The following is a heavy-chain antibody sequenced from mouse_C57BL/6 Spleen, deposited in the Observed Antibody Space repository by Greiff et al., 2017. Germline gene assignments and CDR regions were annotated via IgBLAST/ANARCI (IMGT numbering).Heavy chain of an antibody. V-gene: IGHV1-81*01. CDR1: GYTFTSYG. J-gene: IGHJ2*01. Sequence: QVTLKESGAELARPGASVKLSCKASGYTFTSYGISWVKQRTGQGLEWIGEIYPRSGNTYYNEKFKGKATLTADKSSSTAYMELRSLTSEDSAVYFCASYYGSSNYFDYWGQGTTLTVSS. D-gene: IGHD1-1*01. CDR2: IYPRSGNT. CDR3: ASYYGSSNYFDY.